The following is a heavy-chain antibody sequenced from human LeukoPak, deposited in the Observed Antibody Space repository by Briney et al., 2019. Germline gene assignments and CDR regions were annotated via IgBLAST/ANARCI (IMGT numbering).Heavy chain of an antibody. CDR2: INHSGSS. Sequence: SETLPLTCAVFGGSFSSGQYWSWIRQPPGKGLEWIGEINHSGSSTYNPALKRRVTISVDTSKNQFSLKLSSVTAADTAVYYCARGSYYDFWSGLNGGHWFDPWGQGTLFSVSS. V-gene: IGHV4-34*01. CDR1: GGSFSSGQY. J-gene: IGHJ5*02. CDR3: ARGSYYDFWSGLNGGHWFDP. D-gene: IGHD3-3*01.